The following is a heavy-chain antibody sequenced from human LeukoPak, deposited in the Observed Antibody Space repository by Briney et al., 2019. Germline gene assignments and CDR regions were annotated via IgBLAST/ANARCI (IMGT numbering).Heavy chain of an antibody. CDR2: ISSSSSYI. D-gene: IGHD2-21*01. CDR1: GFTFSSYS. Sequence: GGSLILSCAASGFTFSSYSMNWVRLAPGKGLDWVSSISSSSSYIYYADSVKGRFTISRDNAKNSLYLQMNSLRAEDTAVYYCARDGGVNYWGQGTLVTVSS. V-gene: IGHV3-21*01. CDR3: ARDGGVNY. J-gene: IGHJ4*02.